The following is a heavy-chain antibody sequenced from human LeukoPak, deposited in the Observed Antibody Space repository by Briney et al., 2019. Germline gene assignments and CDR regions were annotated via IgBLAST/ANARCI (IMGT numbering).Heavy chain of an antibody. D-gene: IGHD3-22*01. CDR1: GFTFSDYY. CDR2: ISSSGSTI. CDR3: ARAKKDYYDSSGFDY. V-gene: IGHV3-11*01. Sequence: GSLRLSCAASGFTFSDYYMSWIRQAPGKGLEWAPYISSSGSTIYYADSVKGRFTISRDNAKNSLYLQMNSLRAEDTAVYYCARAKKDYYDSSGFDYWGQGTLVTVSS. J-gene: IGHJ4*02.